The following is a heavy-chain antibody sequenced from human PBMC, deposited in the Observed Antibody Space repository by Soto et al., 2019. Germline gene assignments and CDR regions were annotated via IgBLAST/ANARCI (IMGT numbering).Heavy chain of an antibody. V-gene: IGHV3-21*01. Sequence: EVQLLESGGGLVRPGGSLTLSCAVSGFTFTNYGINWVRQAPGQGLEWVASVSKSDYTYYSATVKGRFTISRDNARTSGSLQMDHLRAEDSAVYYCTREPSIIIPSVADFWGQGTLVTVSS. CDR2: VSKSDYT. D-gene: IGHD6-19*01. J-gene: IGHJ4*02. CDR3: TREPSIIIPSVADF. CDR1: GFTFTNYG.